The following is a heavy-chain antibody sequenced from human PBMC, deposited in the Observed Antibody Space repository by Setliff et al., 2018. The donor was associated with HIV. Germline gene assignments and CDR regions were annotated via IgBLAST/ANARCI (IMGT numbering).Heavy chain of an antibody. Sequence: GGSLRLSCAAPGFSFSDYYMYWIRQAPGRGLEWVGRIKSKTDGGTTDYAAPVKGRFTISRDDSKNTPYLQMNSLKSDDTAVYYCATGNARPDWGQGTLVTVSS. CDR2: IKSKTDGGTT. CDR1: GFSFSDYY. CDR3: ATGNARPD. J-gene: IGHJ4*02. V-gene: IGHV3-15*01.